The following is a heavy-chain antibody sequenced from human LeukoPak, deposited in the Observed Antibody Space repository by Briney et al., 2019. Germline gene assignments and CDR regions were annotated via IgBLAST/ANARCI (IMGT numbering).Heavy chain of an antibody. CDR1: GFTFNNYA. J-gene: IGHJ6*02. CDR3: ARGPTIPIAAAGTGYYYGMDV. CDR2: ISSSSSYI. Sequence: PGGSLRLSCAASGFTFNNYAMNWVRQAPGKGLEWVSSISSSSSYIYYADSVKGRFTISRDNAKNSLYLQMNSLRAEDTAVYYCARGPTIPIAAAGTGYYYGMDVWGQGTTVTVSS. V-gene: IGHV3-21*01. D-gene: IGHD6-13*01.